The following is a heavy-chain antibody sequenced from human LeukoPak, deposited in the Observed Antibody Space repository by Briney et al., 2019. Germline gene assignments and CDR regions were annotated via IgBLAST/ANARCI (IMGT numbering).Heavy chain of an antibody. V-gene: IGHV3-30*18. CDR3: AKGDYYDSSGIGDAFDI. D-gene: IGHD3-22*01. CDR2: ISYDGSNK. CDR1: GFTFSSYV. Sequence: PGGSLRLSCAASGFTFSSYVMHWVRQAPGKGLEWVAVISYDGSNKYYADSVKGRFTISRDNSKNTLYLQMNSLRAEDTAVYYCAKGDYYDSSGIGDAFDIWGQGTMVTVSS. J-gene: IGHJ3*02.